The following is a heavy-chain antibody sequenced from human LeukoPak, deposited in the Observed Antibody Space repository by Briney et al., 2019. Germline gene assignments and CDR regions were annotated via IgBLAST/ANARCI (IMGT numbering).Heavy chain of an antibody. V-gene: IGHV1-69*05. Sequence: SVKVSCKASGGTFTSYAIIWVRQAPGQGLEWMGGIIPIFGTAKYAQKFQGRVTITTDESTSTAYMELSSLRSEDTAVYYCARDGVGNWSYGGAGYWGQGTLVTVSS. CDR2: IIPIFGTA. CDR3: ARDGVGNWSYGGAGY. D-gene: IGHD1-7*01. CDR1: GGTFTSYA. J-gene: IGHJ4*02.